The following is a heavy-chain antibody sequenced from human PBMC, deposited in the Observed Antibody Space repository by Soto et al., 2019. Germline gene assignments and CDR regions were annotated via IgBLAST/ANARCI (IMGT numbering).Heavy chain of an antibody. J-gene: IGHJ6*02. D-gene: IGHD3-22*01. V-gene: IGHV5-51*01. Sequence: GESLKISCKGSGYSFTSYWIGWVRQMPGKGLEWMGIIYPGDSDTRYSPSFQGQVTISADKSISTAYLQWGSLKASDTAMYYCARLGRSSGYYRGNYCYYGMDVWGQGTTVTVYS. CDR3: ARLGRSSGYYRGNYCYYGMDV. CDR2: IYPGDSDT. CDR1: GYSFTSYW.